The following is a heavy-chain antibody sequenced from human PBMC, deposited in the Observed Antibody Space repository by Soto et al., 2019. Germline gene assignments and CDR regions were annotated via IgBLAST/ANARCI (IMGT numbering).Heavy chain of an antibody. CDR1: GFTFSSYG. J-gene: IGHJ4*02. D-gene: IGHD2-2*01. Sequence: PGGSLRLSCAASGFTFSSYGMHWVRQAPGKGLEWVAVISYDGSNKYYADSVKGRFTISRDNSKNTLYLQMNSLRAEDTAVYYCAKEGTPAALINYYFDYWGQGTLVTVSS. CDR3: AKEGTPAALINYYFDY. V-gene: IGHV3-30*18. CDR2: ISYDGSNK.